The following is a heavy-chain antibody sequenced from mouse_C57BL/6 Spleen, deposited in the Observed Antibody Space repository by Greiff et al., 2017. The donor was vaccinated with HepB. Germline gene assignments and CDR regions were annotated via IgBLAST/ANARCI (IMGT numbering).Heavy chain of an antibody. CDR1: GYTFTSYW. CDR2: IDPSDSYT. V-gene: IGHV1-50*01. J-gene: IGHJ2*01. CDR3: ARWDSSGHTFDY. Sequence: VKLQQPGAELVKPGASVKLSCKASGYTFTSYWMQWVKQRPGQGLEWIGEIDPSDSYTNYNQKFKGKATLTVDTSSSTAYMQLSSLTSEDSAVYYCARWDSSGHTFDYWGQGTTLTVSS. D-gene: IGHD3-2*02.